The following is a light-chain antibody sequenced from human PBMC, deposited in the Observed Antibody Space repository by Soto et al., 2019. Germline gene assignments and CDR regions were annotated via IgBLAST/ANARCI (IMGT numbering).Light chain of an antibody. Sequence: DFVMTQSPDSLAVSLGERATINCKSSQSVLSNSNNKNYLAWYQQKPGKAPKLLIYAASSLQSGVPSRFGGSGSGTDFTLTISSRPGEDSAPYYYQQGSNLNTFGQGTRLEIK. CDR3: QQGSNLNT. J-gene: IGKJ5*01. V-gene: IGKV4-1*01. CDR2: AAS. CDR1: QSVLSNSNNKNY.